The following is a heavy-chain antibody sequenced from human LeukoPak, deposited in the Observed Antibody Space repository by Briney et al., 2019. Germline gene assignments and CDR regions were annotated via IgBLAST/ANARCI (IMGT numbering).Heavy chain of an antibody. CDR1: GYTLSDYG. CDR3: ARDELCGGNAYRCGVSEY. V-gene: IGHV1-18*01. D-gene: IGHD4-23*01. CDR2: ISGYNENT. Sequence: ASVKVSCEASGYTLSDYGISWVRQAPGQGLEWMGWISGYNENTNYAQKLQDRVTVTTDTSTSTVYMELRSLSSDDTAVYYCARDELCGGNAYRCGVSEYWGQGTLVTVSS. J-gene: IGHJ4*02.